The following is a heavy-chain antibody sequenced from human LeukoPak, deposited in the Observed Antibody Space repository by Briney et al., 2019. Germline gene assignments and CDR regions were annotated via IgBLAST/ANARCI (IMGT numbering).Heavy chain of an antibody. J-gene: IGHJ5*02. V-gene: IGHV1-18*01. CDR2: ISAYNGNT. CDR3: ASDPHSSGWPNNWFDP. D-gene: IGHD6-19*01. Sequence: ASVKVSCKASGYTFTSYGISWVRQAPGQGLEWMGWISAYNGNTNYAQKLQGRVTMTTDTSTSTAYMELRSLRSDDTAVYYCASDPHSSGWPNNWFDPWGQGTLVTVSS. CDR1: GYTFTSYG.